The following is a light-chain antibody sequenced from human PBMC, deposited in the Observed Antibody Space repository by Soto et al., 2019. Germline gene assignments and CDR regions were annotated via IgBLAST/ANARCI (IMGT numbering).Light chain of an antibody. CDR2: TNN. Sequence: QSVLTQPPSASGTPGQRVTLSCSGSSSIIGSNSVNWYQQHPRTAPKLLIYTNNQRPSGVPDRFSGSKSATSASLAISGLQSEDEADYYCAAWDCSLNVYVFGTGTKLTVL. CDR1: SSIIGSNS. V-gene: IGLV1-44*01. CDR3: AAWDCSLNVYV. J-gene: IGLJ1*01.